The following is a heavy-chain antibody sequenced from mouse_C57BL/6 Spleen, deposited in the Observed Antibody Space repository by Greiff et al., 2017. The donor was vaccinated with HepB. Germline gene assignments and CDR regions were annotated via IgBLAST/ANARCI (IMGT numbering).Heavy chain of an antibody. CDR1: GYAFSSSW. CDR2: IYPGDGDT. Sequence: QVQLQQSGPELVKPGASVKISCKASGYAFSSSWMNWVKLRPGKGLEWIGRIYPGDGDTNYNGKFKGKATLTADKSSSTAYMQLSSLTSEDSAVYFCARYPITTVVATRYFDVWGTGTTVTVSS. D-gene: IGHD1-1*01. J-gene: IGHJ1*03. V-gene: IGHV1-82*01. CDR3: ARYPITTVVATRYFDV.